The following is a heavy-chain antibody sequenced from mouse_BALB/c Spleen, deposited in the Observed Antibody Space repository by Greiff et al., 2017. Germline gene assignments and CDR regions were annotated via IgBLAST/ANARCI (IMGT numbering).Heavy chain of an antibody. V-gene: IGHV3-2*02. CDR3: ARGYYGNSFDY. Sequence: EVKLQQSGPGLVKPSQSLSLTCTVTGYSITSDYAWNWIRQFPGNKLEWMGYISYSGSTSYNPSLKSRISITRDTSKNQFFLQLNSVTTEDTATYYCARGYYGNSFDYWGQGTTLTVSS. D-gene: IGHD2-1*01. CDR2: ISYSGST. J-gene: IGHJ2*01. CDR1: GYSITSDYA.